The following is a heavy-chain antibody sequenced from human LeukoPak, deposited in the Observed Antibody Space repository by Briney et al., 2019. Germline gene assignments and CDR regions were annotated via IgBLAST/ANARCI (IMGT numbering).Heavy chain of an antibody. J-gene: IGHJ6*03. CDR3: AQAFGVVSSPGYMDV. Sequence: GGSLRLSCAASGFTFSSYAMSWVRQAPGKGLEWVSAISGSGGSTYYADSVKGRFTISRDNSKNTLYLQMNSLRAEDTAVYYCAQAFGVVSSPGYMDVWGRGTTVTVSS. V-gene: IGHV3-23*01. D-gene: IGHD3-3*01. CDR1: GFTFSSYA. CDR2: ISGSGGST.